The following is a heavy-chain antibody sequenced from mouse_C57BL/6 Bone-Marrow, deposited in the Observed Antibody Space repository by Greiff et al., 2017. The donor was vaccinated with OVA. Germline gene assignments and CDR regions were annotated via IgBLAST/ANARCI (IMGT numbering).Heavy chain of an antibody. CDR1: GYSFTGYF. J-gene: IGHJ3*01. D-gene: IGHD1-1*01. CDR2: INPYNGDT. V-gene: IGHV1-20*01. CDR3: ARYGSSYGFAY. Sequence: VQLQQSGPELVKPGDSVKISCKASGYSFTGYFMNWVMQSHGKSLEWIGRINPYNGDTFYNQKFKGKATLTVDKSSSTAHMELRSLTSEDSAVYYCARYGSSYGFAYWGPGTLVTVSA.